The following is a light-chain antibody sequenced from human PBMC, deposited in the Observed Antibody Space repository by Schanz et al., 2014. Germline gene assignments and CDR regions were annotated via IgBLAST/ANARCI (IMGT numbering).Light chain of an antibody. V-gene: IGKV1-39*01. Sequence: DIQLTQSPSSLSMSVGDRVTLTCRASRTIYTYLNWYQQKPGKAPNLLIYGASTLQGGVPSRFSGSGFGTDFTLTITSVQPEDFATYHCLQAHSFPLTFGGGTKVEIK. CDR2: GAS. CDR3: LQAHSFPLT. J-gene: IGKJ4*01. CDR1: RTIYTY.